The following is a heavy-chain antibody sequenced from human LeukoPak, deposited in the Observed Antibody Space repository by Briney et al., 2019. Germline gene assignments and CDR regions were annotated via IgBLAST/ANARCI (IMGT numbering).Heavy chain of an antibody. CDR1: GYSFSTYW. V-gene: IGHV5-51*01. CDR2: IYPGDSDT. CDR3: ARVLGYCSSNRCRESWFDP. J-gene: IGHJ5*02. D-gene: IGHD2-2*01. Sequence: LGESLMISCKGSGYSFSTYWIGWVRQMPGKGLEWMGIIYPGDSDTRYSPSFQGQVTISADKSISTAYLQWGSLKASDTAMYYCARVLGYCSSNRCRESWFDPWGQGTLVTVSS.